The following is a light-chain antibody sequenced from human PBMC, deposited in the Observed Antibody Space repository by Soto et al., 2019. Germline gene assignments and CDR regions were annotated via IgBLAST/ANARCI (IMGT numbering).Light chain of an antibody. V-gene: IGLV2-14*01. CDR2: EVR. CDR3: SSYTSSSTVV. CDR1: STDVGDYNF. Sequence: QSVLTQPASVSGSPGQSITISCTGTSTDVGDYNFVFWYQQHAGKAPKLVISEVRNRPSGVSDRFSGSKSGNRASLTIPGLQAEDEADYYCSSYTSSSTVVFGTGTKVTVL. J-gene: IGLJ1*01.